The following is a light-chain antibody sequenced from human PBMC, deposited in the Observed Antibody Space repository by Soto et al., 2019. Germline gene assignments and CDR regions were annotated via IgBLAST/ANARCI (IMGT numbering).Light chain of an antibody. J-gene: IGLJ2*01. V-gene: IGLV6-57*04. CDR1: SGSIASNY. CDR3: QSYDTVVG. CDR2: EVN. Sequence: NFMLTQPHSVSESPGKTVTISCTRSSGSIASNYVQWYQQRPGSAPTTVIYEVNQRPSGVPDRFSGSIDNSSNSASLTISGLKTEDEADYFCQSYDTVVGFGGGTKLTVL.